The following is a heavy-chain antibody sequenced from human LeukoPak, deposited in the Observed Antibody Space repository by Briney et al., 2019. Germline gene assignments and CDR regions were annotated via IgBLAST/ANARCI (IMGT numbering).Heavy chain of an antibody. Sequence: GGSLRLSCAASGFTFSSYSMNWVRQAPGKGLEWVSSISSSSSYIDYADSVMGRFTISRDNAKNSLYLQMNSLRAEDTAVYYCARVGGQQLVLSSYYFDYWGQGTLVTVSS. CDR1: GFTFSSYS. J-gene: IGHJ4*02. CDR3: ARVGGQQLVLSSYYFDY. V-gene: IGHV3-21*01. D-gene: IGHD6-13*01. CDR2: ISSSSSYI.